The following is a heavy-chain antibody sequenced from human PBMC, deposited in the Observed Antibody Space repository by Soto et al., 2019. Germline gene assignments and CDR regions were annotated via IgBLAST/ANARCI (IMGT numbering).Heavy chain of an antibody. J-gene: IGHJ4*02. CDR2: IFSRGST. V-gene: IGHV4-4*07. CDR1: GGYINTFY. D-gene: IGHD5-12*01. Sequence: TSDTLSLTCTVSGGYINTFYWSWVRQPAGKGLEWLGRIFSRGSTSFNPSLESRVAMSVDTSKNHFSLNLSSVTAADMAVYYCAREGSYSAYNFAHGIQLWSFDFWGQGALFTVSS. CDR3: AREGSYSAYNFAHGIQLWSFDF.